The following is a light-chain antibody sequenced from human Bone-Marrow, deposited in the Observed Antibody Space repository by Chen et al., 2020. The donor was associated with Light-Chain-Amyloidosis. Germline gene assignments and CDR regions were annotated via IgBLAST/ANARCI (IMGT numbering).Light chain of an antibody. J-gene: IGLJ3*02. CDR3: SSFTSRSTRV. CDR2: EVS. Sequence: QSALTQPASVSGSPGQSITISCTGTSSYVGGYNYVSWYQHHPGEAPKLMIYEVSSRPSGVSNRFSGSKSGNTASLTISGLQAEDEADYYCSSFTSRSTRVFGGGTKLTVL. V-gene: IGLV2-14*01. CDR1: SSYVGGYNY.